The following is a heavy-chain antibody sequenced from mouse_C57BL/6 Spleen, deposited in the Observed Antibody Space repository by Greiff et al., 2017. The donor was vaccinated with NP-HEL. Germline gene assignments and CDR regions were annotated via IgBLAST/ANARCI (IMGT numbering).Heavy chain of an antibody. V-gene: IGHV5-17*01. J-gene: IGHJ1*03. CDR3: ATGYYGSSPYWYFDV. Sequence: EVQRVESGGGLVKPGGSLKLSCAASGFTFSDYGMHWVRQAPEKGLEWVAYISSGSSTISYADTVQGRFPISRDNAKNTLFREMTSLRSEDTAMYYCATGYYGSSPYWYFDVWGTGTTVTVSS. CDR1: GFTFSDYG. CDR2: ISSGSSTI. D-gene: IGHD1-1*01.